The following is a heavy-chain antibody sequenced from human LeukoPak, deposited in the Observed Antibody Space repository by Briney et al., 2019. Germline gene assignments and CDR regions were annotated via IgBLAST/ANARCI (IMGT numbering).Heavy chain of an antibody. D-gene: IGHD5-24*01. CDR3: ARESIHLLDY. CDR1: GFTFSSYS. CDR2: ISYDGSNK. Sequence: GGSLRLSCAASGFTFSSYSMNWVRQAPGKGLEWVAVISYDGSNKYYADSVKGRFTISRDNSKNTLYLQMNSLRAEDTAVYYCARESIHLLDYWGQGTLVTVSS. V-gene: IGHV3-30*03. J-gene: IGHJ4*02.